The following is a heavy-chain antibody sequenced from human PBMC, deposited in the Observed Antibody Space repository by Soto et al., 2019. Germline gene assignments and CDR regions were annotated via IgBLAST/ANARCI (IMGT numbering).Heavy chain of an antibody. CDR1: GFTFSSYA. Sequence: GGSLRLSCAASGFTFSSYAMHWVRQAPGKGLEWVAVISYDGSNKYYADSVKGRFTISRDNSKNTLYLQMNSLRAEDTAVYYCARAYYYDSSGYYYVLGYWGQGTLVTVSS. D-gene: IGHD3-22*01. V-gene: IGHV3-30-3*01. CDR2: ISYDGSNK. J-gene: IGHJ4*02. CDR3: ARAYYYDSSGYYYVLGY.